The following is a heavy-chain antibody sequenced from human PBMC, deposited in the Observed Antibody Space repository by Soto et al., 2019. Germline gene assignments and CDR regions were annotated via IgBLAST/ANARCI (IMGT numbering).Heavy chain of an antibody. V-gene: IGHV1-3*04. Sequence: ASVKVSCKASGYTFTSYAMHWVRQAPGQRLEWMGWTSTNNGDTYYAPRFQGRVTVTKDTSTRTAYMELRSLGSDDTAVYYCGREYCRGGRCYSPDYWGQGTLVTVSS. D-gene: IGHD2-15*01. J-gene: IGHJ4*02. CDR2: TSTNNGDT. CDR3: GREYCRGGRCYSPDY. CDR1: GYTFTSYA.